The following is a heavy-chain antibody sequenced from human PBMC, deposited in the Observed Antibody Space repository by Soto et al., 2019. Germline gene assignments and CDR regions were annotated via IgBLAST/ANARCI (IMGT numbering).Heavy chain of an antibody. V-gene: IGHV3-23*01. CDR1: GFTFSSYA. J-gene: IGHJ4*02. D-gene: IGHD3-3*01. CDR2: ISGSVGST. CDR3: AKDGSHSGYYTFFDY. Sequence: GGSLRLSCAASGFTFSSYAMSWVRQAPGKGLEWVSAISGSVGSTYYADSMKGRFTISRDNSKNTLYLQMNSLRAEDTAVYYCAKDGSHSGYYTFFDYWGQGTLVTVSS.